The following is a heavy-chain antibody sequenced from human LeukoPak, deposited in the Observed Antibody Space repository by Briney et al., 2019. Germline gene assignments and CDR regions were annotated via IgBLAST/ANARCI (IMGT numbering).Heavy chain of an antibody. Sequence: GGSLRLSCAASGFTVSSNYMSWVRQAPGKGLEWVSVIYSGGSTYYADSVKGRFTIFRDNSKNTLYLQMNSLRAEDTAVYYCAREYPSAYYFDYWGQGTLVTVSS. V-gene: IGHV3-53*01. CDR2: IYSGGST. J-gene: IGHJ4*02. CDR3: AREYPSAYYFDY. CDR1: GFTVSSNY. D-gene: IGHD2-2*01.